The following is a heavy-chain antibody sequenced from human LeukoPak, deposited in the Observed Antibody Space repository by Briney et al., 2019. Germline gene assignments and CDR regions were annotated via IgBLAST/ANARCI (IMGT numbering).Heavy chain of an antibody. D-gene: IGHD3-10*01. J-gene: IGHJ4*02. Sequence: GGSLRLSCAASGFTFSSYAMTWVRQAPGKGLEWVSSIGTHGTTTYYADSVKGRFTISRDNPKNTLYLQMNILRGEDTGVYYCARDLILGSGSCDYWGRGTLVTVSS. V-gene: IGHV3-23*01. CDR2: IGTHGTTT. CDR3: ARDLILGSGSCDY. CDR1: GFTFSSYA.